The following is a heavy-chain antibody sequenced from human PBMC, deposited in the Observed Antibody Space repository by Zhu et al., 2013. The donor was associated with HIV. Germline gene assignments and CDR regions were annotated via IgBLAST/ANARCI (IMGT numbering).Heavy chain of an antibody. J-gene: IGHJ3*02. Sequence: HVQLVQSGAEVKKPGASVKVSCKASGYTFTAYYLHWVRQAPGRGLEWMGWINPDSGGTNLAQKFQGWVTMTRDTSISTAYMEVNRLMSDDTAVYYCARWGGSSWLTDTNAFDIWGQGTMVSVSS. CDR2: INPDSGGT. CDR1: GYTFTAYY. D-gene: IGHD2-15*01. CDR3: ARWGGSSWLTDTNAFDI. V-gene: IGHV1-2*04.